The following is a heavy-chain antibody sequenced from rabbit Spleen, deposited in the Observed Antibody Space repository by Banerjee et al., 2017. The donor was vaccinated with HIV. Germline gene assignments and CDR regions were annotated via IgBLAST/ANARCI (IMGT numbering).Heavy chain of an antibody. CDR3: ARDAGTSFSTYGMDL. D-gene: IGHD8-1*01. Sequence: QSLEESGGDLVKPGASLTLTCTASGVSFSTNHYMCWVRQAPGKGLEWIACIEGGSSGFSYFASWAKGRFTISKASSTTVTLQMTSLTVADTATYFCARDAGTSFSTYGMDLWGPGTLVTVS. CDR2: IEGGSSGFS. CDR1: GVSFSTNHY. J-gene: IGHJ6*01. V-gene: IGHV1S40*01.